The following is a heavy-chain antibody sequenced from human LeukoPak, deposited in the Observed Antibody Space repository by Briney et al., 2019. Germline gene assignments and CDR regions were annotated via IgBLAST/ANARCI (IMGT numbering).Heavy chain of an antibody. Sequence: SETLSLTCTASGGSISSYYWSWIRQPAGKGLEWIGRIYTSGSTNYNPSLKSRVTMSVDTSKNQFSLKLSSVTAADTAVYYCARDISSGWYAPMDDAFDIWGQGTMVTVSS. CDR2: IYTSGST. CDR1: GGSISSYY. CDR3: ARDISSGWYAPMDDAFDI. D-gene: IGHD6-19*01. V-gene: IGHV4-4*07. J-gene: IGHJ3*02.